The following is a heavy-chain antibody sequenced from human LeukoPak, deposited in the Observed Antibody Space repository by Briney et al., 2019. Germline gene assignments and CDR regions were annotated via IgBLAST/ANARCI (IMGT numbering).Heavy chain of an antibody. CDR3: ARVPRYSSGWYPPGIDY. Sequence: PSETLSLTCTVSGGSISSSSYYWGWIRQPPGKGLEWIGYIYYSGSTNYNPSLKSRVTISVDTSKNQFSLKLTSVIAADTAVYYCARVPRYSSGWYPPGIDYWGRGTLVTVSS. V-gene: IGHV4-61*05. CDR2: IYYSGST. D-gene: IGHD6-19*01. J-gene: IGHJ4*02. CDR1: GGSISSSSYY.